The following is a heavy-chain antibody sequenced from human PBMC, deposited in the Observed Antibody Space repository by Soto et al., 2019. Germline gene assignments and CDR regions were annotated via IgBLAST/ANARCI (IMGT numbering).Heavy chain of an antibody. Sequence: GGSLRLSCSASGFTFSSYVMSWVRQAPGKGLEYVSGITSNGGSTFYADSVKGRFIISRDNSQNTVYLQMSSLTTADTAVYYCLVASAAYWGQGTQVTVSS. V-gene: IGHV3-64D*06. D-gene: IGHD6-13*01. CDR3: LVASAAY. CDR1: GFTFSSYV. CDR2: ITSNGGST. J-gene: IGHJ4*02.